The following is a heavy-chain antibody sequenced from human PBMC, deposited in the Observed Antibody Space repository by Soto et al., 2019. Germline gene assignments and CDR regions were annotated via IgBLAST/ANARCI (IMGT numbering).Heavy chain of an antibody. CDR3: ARDVFYPGGVEVAAGGFDY. V-gene: IGHV3-30-3*01. CDR1: GFTFSSYA. Sequence: GGSLILSWAASGFTFSSYAMHWVRQAPGKGLEWVAVISYDGSNKYYADSGKGRFTSSRDNSKNTLYLQMNSLRAEDTAVYYFARDVFYPGGVEVAAGGFDYWGQGTLVTVSS. D-gene: IGHD3-16*01. CDR2: ISYDGSNK. J-gene: IGHJ4*02.